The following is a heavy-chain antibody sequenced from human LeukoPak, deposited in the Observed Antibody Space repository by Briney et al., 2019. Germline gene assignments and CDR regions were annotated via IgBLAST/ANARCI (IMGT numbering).Heavy chain of an antibody. Sequence: PGGSLRLSCAASGFTFSSYGMHWVRQAPGKGLEWVAFIRYDGSNKYYADSVKGRFTISRDNSKNTLYLQMNSLRAEDTAVYYCAKSECSPIVVVPAAIDYWGQGTLVTVPS. CDR3: AKSECSPIVVVPAAIDY. J-gene: IGHJ4*02. V-gene: IGHV3-30*02. D-gene: IGHD2-2*01. CDR1: GFTFSSYG. CDR2: IRYDGSNK.